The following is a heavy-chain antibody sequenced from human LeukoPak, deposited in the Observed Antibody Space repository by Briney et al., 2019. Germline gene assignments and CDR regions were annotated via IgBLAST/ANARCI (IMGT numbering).Heavy chain of an antibody. V-gene: IGHV1-69*01. CDR2: IIPIFGTA. Sequence: SVTVSCTPAVGTFIIYAISWVRQARGQGREGMGGIIPIFGTANYAQKFQGRVTITAAESTTTAYMELSSLRLEDTAVYYCARSDVYGSRSYVFDYWGQGTLVTVSS. CDR1: VGTFIIYA. D-gene: IGHD3-10*01. CDR3: ARSDVYGSRSYVFDY. J-gene: IGHJ4*02.